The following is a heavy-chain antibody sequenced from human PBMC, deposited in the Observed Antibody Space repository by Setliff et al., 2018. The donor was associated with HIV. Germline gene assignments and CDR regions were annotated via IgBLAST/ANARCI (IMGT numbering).Heavy chain of an antibody. CDR3: ARMEYDVRGRAPNWFDP. CDR2: VDPNTGNA. D-gene: IGHD2-8*01. V-gene: IGHV1-8*02. Sequence: ASVKVSCKASGYTFTAYYINWARQAPGQGLEWMGWVDPNTGNAGYEQKFQGRVTMTRDTSISTAYMELSSLTSEDTAVYYCARMEYDVRGRAPNWFDPWGPGTLVTVAS. J-gene: IGHJ5*02. CDR1: GYTFTAYY.